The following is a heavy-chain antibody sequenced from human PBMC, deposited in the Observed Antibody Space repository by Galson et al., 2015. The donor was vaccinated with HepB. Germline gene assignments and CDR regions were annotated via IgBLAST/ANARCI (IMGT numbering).Heavy chain of an antibody. V-gene: IGHV3-9*01. CDR2: ISWNSGSI. Sequence: SLRLSCAASGFTFDDYAMHWVRQAPGKGLEWVSGISWNSGSIGYADSVKGRFTISRDNAKNSLYLQMNSLRAEDTALYYCAKESGNNHVYWAEGTHVWGRGTTVTGSS. J-gene: IGHJ6*02. CDR1: GFTFDDYA. CDR3: AKESGNNHVYWAEGTHV. D-gene: IGHD1-14*01.